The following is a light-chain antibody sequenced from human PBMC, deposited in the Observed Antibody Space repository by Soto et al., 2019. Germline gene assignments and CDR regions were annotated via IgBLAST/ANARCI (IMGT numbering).Light chain of an antibody. J-gene: IGKJ4*01. Sequence: EIVLTQSPGTLSLSPGERATLSCRVSQSVSSSYLAWYQQKPGQAPRLLISGASTSATGIPDRFSGSGSGTDFTLTISRLEPEDFAVYYCQQYGSSPLTFGGGTKV. CDR2: GAS. CDR1: QSVSSSY. V-gene: IGKV3-20*01. CDR3: QQYGSSPLT.